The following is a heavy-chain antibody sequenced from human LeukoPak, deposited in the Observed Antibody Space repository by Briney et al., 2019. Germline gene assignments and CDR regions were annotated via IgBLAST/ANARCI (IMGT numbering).Heavy chain of an antibody. CDR2: ISYDGSNK. CDR3: AKAHYYYDSSGPDY. V-gene: IGHV3-30*18. J-gene: IGHJ4*02. CDR1: AFTFSSYG. Sequence: GRSLRLSCPAAAFTFSSYGMHCVRQAPGNGLEWVAVISYDGSNKYYADSVKGRFTISRDNSKNTLYLQMNSLRAEDTAVYYCAKAHYYYDSSGPDYWGQGTLVTVSS. D-gene: IGHD3-22*01.